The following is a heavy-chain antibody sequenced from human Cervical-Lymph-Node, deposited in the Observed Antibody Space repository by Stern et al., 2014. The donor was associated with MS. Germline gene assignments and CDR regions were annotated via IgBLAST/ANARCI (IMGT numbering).Heavy chain of an antibody. D-gene: IGHD5-18*01. CDR1: GGSISSGGYY. V-gene: IGHV4-31*03. Sequence: QVQLQESGPGLVKPSQTLSLTCTVSGGSISSGGYYWSWIRQHPGKGLEXIGYIYYSGSTYYNPSLKSRVTISVDTSKNQFSLKLSSVTAADTAVHYCARYSYGYKGYYFDYWGQGTLVTVSS. CDR3: ARYSYGYKGYYFDY. CDR2: IYYSGST. J-gene: IGHJ4*02.